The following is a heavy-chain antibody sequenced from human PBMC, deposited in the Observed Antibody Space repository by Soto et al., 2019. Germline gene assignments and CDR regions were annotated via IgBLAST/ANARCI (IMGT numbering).Heavy chain of an antibody. CDR1: GFTFSSYG. J-gene: IGHJ2*01. V-gene: IGHV3-33*01. Sequence: QVQLVESAGGVAQPGRSLRLSCAASGFTFSSYGMHWVRQAPGKGLEWVAHIWYDGTYEYYADFVKGRFTISRDNSKNSLYLQMSSLSADDTAMFYWARARATYPHYYSDLWGRGTLVTVSS. CDR2: IWYDGTYE. D-gene: IGHD1-26*01. CDR3: ARARATYPHYYSDL.